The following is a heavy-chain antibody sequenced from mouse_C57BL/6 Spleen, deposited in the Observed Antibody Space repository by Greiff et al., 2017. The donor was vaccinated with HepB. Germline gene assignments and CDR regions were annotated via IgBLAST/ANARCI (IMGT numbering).Heavy chain of an antibody. Sequence: QVQLQQSGPELVKPGASVKISCKASGYAFSSSWMNWVKQRPGKGLEWIGRIYPGDGDTNYTGKFKGKDTLTADKSSSTAYMQLSSLTSEDSAVYFCAREDYGSSYWYFDVWGTATTVTVSS. D-gene: IGHD1-1*01. CDR3: AREDYGSSYWYFDV. V-gene: IGHV1-82*01. CDR1: GYAFSSSW. J-gene: IGHJ1*03. CDR2: IYPGDGDT.